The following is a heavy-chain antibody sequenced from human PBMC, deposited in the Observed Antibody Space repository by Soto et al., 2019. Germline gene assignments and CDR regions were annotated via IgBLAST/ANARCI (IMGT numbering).Heavy chain of an antibody. CDR2: ISYDGSNK. CDR3: ARDLENIVVVPAAIGSYRMDV. CDR1: GFTFSSYA. D-gene: IGHD2-2*02. V-gene: IGHV3-30-3*01. J-gene: IGHJ6*02. Sequence: QVQLVESGGGVVQPGRSLRLSCAASGFTFSSYAMHWVRQAPGKGLEWVAVISYDGSNKYYADSVKGRFTISRDNSKNTLYLQMNSLRAEDTAVYYCARDLENIVVVPAAIGSYRMDVWGQGTTVTVSS.